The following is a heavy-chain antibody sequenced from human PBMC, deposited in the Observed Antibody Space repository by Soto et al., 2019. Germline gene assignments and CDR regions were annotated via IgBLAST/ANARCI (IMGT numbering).Heavy chain of an antibody. CDR3: ARDEEWFGDLGAFDI. J-gene: IGHJ3*02. CDR1: GYTFTSYA. CDR2: INAGNGNT. D-gene: IGHD3-10*01. Sequence: GASVKVSCKASGYTFTSYAMHWVRQAPGQRLEWMGWINAGNGNTKYSQKFQGRVTITRDTSASTAYMELSSLRSEDTAVYYCARDEEWFGDLGAFDIWGQGTMVTVSS. V-gene: IGHV1-3*01.